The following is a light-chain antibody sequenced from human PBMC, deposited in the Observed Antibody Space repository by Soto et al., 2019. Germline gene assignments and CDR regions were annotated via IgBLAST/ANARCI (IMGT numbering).Light chain of an antibody. CDR1: SSDVGGYNS. V-gene: IGLV2-8*01. Sequence: QSALPQPPSAAGSPGQSVTIPCTGTSSDVGGYNSVSWYQQHPGKVPKLMIYEVSKRPSGVPDRFSGSKSGNTASLTVSGLQAEDESDYYCSSYAGSNNLVFGGGTKLTVL. J-gene: IGLJ2*01. CDR2: EVS. CDR3: SSYAGSNNLV.